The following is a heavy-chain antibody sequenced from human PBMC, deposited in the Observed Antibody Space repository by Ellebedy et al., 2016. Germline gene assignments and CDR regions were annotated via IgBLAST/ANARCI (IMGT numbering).Heavy chain of an antibody. CDR2: ISSSSSYT. CDR3: ASQGY. J-gene: IGHJ4*02. V-gene: IGHV3-11*06. Sequence: GESLKISXAASGFTFSDYYMSWIRQAPGKGLEWVSYISSSSSYTNYADSVKGRFTISRDNAKNTLYLQMNSLRAEDTAVYYCASQGYWGQGTLVTVSS. CDR1: GFTFSDYY.